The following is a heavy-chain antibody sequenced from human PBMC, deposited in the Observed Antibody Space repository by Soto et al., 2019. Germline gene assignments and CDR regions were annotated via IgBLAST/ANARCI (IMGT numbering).Heavy chain of an antibody. CDR3: TKGGRTTSYYGEY. J-gene: IGHJ4*02. Sequence: GGSLRLFCAASGFSLSLYYMTWIRQTPGKGLEWVAQMDGRSGNRGYADSVKGRFTISRDNARNSLFLQLDSVTADDTGIYFCTKGGRTTSYYGEYWGPGALVT. CDR2: MDGRSGNR. V-gene: IGHV3-11*06. D-gene: IGHD3-10*01. CDR1: GFSLSLYY.